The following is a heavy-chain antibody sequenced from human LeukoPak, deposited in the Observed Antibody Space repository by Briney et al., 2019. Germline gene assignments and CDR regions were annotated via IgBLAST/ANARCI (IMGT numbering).Heavy chain of an antibody. Sequence: SETLSLTCSMSKMDVSSDGYVCGSSRPPPRKGNELIGSILYSGSTYYNPSLKSRVTISVDTSKNQFSLNLSSLPDADTAVYYCATSDTVSTYNWFDPWGQGTLVTVS. D-gene: IGHD5/OR15-5a*01. CDR2: ILYSGST. CDR1: KMDVSSDGYV. V-gene: IGHV4-39*01. J-gene: IGHJ5*02. CDR3: ATSDTVSTYNWFDP.